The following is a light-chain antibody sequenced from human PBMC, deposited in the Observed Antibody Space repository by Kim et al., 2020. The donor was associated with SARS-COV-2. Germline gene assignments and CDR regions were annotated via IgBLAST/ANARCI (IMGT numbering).Light chain of an antibody. CDR2: GKN. J-gene: IGLJ2*01. Sequence: SSELTQDPAVSVALGQTVRITCQGVSLRSYYATWYQQKPGEAPIVVIYGKNNRPSGIPDRFSGSSSGNTASLTITATQAGDEADYYCNSRDTNNNVIFGG. CDR1: SLRSYY. CDR3: NSRDTNNNVI. V-gene: IGLV3-19*01.